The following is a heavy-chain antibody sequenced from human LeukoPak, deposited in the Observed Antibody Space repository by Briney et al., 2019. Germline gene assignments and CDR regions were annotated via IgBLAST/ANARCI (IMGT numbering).Heavy chain of an antibody. Sequence: SETLSLTCTASGYSISSGYYWGWIRQPPGKGLEWIGSIYHSGSTYYNPSLKSRVTISVDTSKNQFSLKLSSVTAADTAVYYCARASHSSGYYYDYYYGMDVWGQGTTVTVSS. CDR3: ARASHSSGYYYDYYYGMDV. D-gene: IGHD3-22*01. CDR1: GYSISSGYY. J-gene: IGHJ6*02. V-gene: IGHV4-38-2*02. CDR2: IYHSGST.